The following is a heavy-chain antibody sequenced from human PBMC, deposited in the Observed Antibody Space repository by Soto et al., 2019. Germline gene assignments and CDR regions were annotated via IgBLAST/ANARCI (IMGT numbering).Heavy chain of an antibody. V-gene: IGHV1-18*01. D-gene: IGHD6-6*01. CDR1: GYTFTTYG. CDR2: ISAHNDNT. Sequence: QVHLVQSGAEVRKPGASVKVSCKGSGYTFTTYGITWVRQAPGQGLEWMGWISAHNDNTNYAQKVQGRVTVTRDTPTSTAYMEPRNLRSDDTAVYYCARGRDGDYWGQGALVTGSS. CDR3: ARGRDGDY. J-gene: IGHJ4*02.